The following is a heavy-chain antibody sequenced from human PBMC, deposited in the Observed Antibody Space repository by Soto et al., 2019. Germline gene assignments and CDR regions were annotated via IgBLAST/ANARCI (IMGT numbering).Heavy chain of an antibody. D-gene: IGHD5-18*01. J-gene: IGHJ4*02. CDR2: ISSSSSYI. CDR1: GFTFNSYS. Sequence: GGSLRLSCAASGFTFNSYSMNWVRQAPGKGLEWVSSISSSSSYIYYADSVKGRFTISRDNAKNSLYLQMNSLRAEDTAVYYCATPGYSYGSSFDYWGQGTLVTVSS. CDR3: ATPGYSYGSSFDY. V-gene: IGHV3-21*01.